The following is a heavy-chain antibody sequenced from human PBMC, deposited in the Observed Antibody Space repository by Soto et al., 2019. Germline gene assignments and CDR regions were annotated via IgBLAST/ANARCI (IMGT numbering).Heavy chain of an antibody. CDR3: ARVMSSSGMDV. J-gene: IGHJ6*01. CDR2: INHSGST. V-gene: IGHV4-34*01. Sequence: SETLSLTCAVYGGSFSGYYWSWIRQPPGKGLEWIGEINHSGSTNYNPSLKSRATISVDTSKNQFSLKLSSVTAADTAVYYCARVMSSSGMDVWGQATTVTVSS. D-gene: IGHD6-6*01. CDR1: GGSFSGYY.